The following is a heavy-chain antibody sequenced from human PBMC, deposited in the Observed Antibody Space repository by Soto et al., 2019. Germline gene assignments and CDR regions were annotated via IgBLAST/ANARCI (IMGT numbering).Heavy chain of an antibody. CDR2: IIPILGIA. D-gene: IGHD3-22*01. CDR1: GGTFSSYT. Sequence: QVQLVQSGAEVKKPGSSVKVSCKASGGTFSSYTISWVRQSPGQGLEWMGRIIPILGIANYAEKFQGRVTITADKSTSTAYMELSSLRSEDTAVYYCASRYDSSDYWGQGTLVTVSS. V-gene: IGHV1-69*02. J-gene: IGHJ4*02. CDR3: ASRYDSSDY.